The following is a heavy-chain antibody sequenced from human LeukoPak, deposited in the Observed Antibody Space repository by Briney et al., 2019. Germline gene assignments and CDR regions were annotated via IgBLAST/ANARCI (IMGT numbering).Heavy chain of an antibody. J-gene: IGHJ4*01. CDR3: ATYSSGWYEAFDY. CDR1: GFTFSSYE. CDR2: ISSSGSTI. V-gene: IGHV3-48*03. D-gene: IGHD6-19*01. Sequence: PGGSLRLSCAASGFTFSSYEMNWVRQAPGKGLEWVSYISSSGSTIYYADSVKGRFTISRDNAKNSLYLQRNSLRAEDTAVYYCATYSSGWYEAFDYWGQGTLVTVSS.